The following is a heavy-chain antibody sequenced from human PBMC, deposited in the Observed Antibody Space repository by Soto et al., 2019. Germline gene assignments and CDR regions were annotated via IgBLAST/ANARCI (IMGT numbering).Heavy chain of an antibody. Sequence: SETLSLTCAVYGGSFSGYYWSWIRQPPGKGLEWIGEINHSGSTNYNPSLKSRVTISVDTSKNQFSLKLSSVTAADTAVYYCARTSRRIAVAGYFDYWGQGTLVTVSS. CDR2: INHSGST. CDR1: GGSFSGYY. CDR3: ARTSRRIAVAGYFDY. J-gene: IGHJ4*02. V-gene: IGHV4-34*01. D-gene: IGHD6-19*01.